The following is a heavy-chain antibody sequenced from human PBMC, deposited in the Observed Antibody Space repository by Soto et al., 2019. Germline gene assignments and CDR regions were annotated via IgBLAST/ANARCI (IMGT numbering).Heavy chain of an antibody. J-gene: IGHJ6*02. CDR1: GGSFSGYY. Sequence: SDTLSLTCAVYGGSFSGYYWSWIRQPPGKGLEWIGEINHSGSTNYNPSLKSRVTISVDTSKNQFSLKLSSVTAADTAVYYCARVRVVATNYYYGMDVWGQGTTVT. CDR3: ARVRVVATNYYYGMDV. CDR2: INHSGST. V-gene: IGHV4-34*01. D-gene: IGHD5-12*01.